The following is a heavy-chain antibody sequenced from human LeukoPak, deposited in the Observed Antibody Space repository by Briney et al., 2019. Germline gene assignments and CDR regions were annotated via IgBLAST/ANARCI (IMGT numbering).Heavy chain of an antibody. V-gene: IGHV4-39*01. D-gene: IGHD5-12*01. Sequence: SETLSLTCTVSGGSTSSSSYYWGWIRQPPGKGLEWIGSIYYSGSTYYNPSLKSRVTISVDTSKNQFSLKLTSVTAADTAVYYCARQGVASGYWGQGTLVTVSS. CDR2: IYYSGST. J-gene: IGHJ4*02. CDR3: ARQGVASGY. CDR1: GGSTSSSSYY.